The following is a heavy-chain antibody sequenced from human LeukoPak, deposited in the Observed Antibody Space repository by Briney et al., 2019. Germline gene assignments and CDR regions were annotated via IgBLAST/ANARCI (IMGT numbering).Heavy chain of an antibody. D-gene: IGHD2-15*01. J-gene: IGHJ3*02. CDR3: ARAMVVVVDATRGISAFDI. CDR1: GGSFSGYY. Sequence: SETLSLTCAVYGGSFSGYYWSWLRQPPGKGLEWIGEINHSGSTNYNPSLKSRVTISVDTSKNQFSLKLSSVTAADTAVYYCARAMVVVVDATRGISAFDIWGQGTMVTVSS. V-gene: IGHV4-34*01. CDR2: INHSGST.